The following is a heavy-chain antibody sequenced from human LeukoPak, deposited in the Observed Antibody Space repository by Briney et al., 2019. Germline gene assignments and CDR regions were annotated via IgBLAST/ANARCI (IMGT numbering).Heavy chain of an antibody. V-gene: IGHV1-46*01. CDR2: INPSGGST. D-gene: IGHD1-26*01. Sequence: GASVKVSCKASGYSFTSYYMHWVRQAPGQGLEWMGIINPSGGSTSYAQKFQGRVTMTRDMSTSTVYMELSSLRSEDTAVYYCAASGIYYGGFDYWGQGTLVTVSS. J-gene: IGHJ4*02. CDR3: AASGIYYGGFDY. CDR1: GYSFTSYY.